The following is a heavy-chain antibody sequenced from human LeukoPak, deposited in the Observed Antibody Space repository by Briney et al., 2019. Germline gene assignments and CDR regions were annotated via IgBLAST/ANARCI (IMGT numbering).Heavy chain of an antibody. CDR1: GFXFSSYA. Sequence: GGSLRLSCAASGFXFSSYAMSWVRQAPGKGLEWVSGISGSGDITYSADSVKGRFTISRDNSKNTLDLQMSSLRAEDTAVYYCAKESELLCGGWFDPWGHGTLVTVSS. D-gene: IGHD2-21*01. J-gene: IGHJ5*02. CDR2: ISGSGDIT. CDR3: AKESELLCGGWFDP. V-gene: IGHV3-23*01.